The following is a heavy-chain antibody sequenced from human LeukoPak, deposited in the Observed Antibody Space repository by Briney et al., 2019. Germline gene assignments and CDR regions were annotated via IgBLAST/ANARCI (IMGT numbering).Heavy chain of an antibody. CDR3: ARDRGWRTSGYYLYHFDY. V-gene: IGHV3-7*01. CDR2: IKHNGGEK. Sequence: GRSLRLSCVASGFTFTDYFMSWVRQAPGKGLEWVASIKHNGGEKYYVDSVKGRFTISRDNAKNSLYLEMSSLRVEDTAVYYCARDRGWRTSGYYLYHFDYWGQGTLVTFAS. J-gene: IGHJ4*02. CDR1: GFTFTDYF. D-gene: IGHD3-22*01.